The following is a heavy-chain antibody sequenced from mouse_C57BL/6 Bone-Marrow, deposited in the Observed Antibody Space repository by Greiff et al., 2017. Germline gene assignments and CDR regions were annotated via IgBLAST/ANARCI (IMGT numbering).Heavy chain of an antibody. CDR1: GYTFTSYW. CDR2: INPSSGYT. Sequence: VQLQQSGAELVKPGASVKLSCKASGYTFTSYWMHWVNQRPGQGLEWIGYINPSSGYTKYNQNFKDKATLTADKSSSTAYMKLSSLTYEDSAVYYCARTYDYGSSHDYYAMDFWDQGTSVTVSS. J-gene: IGHJ4*01. CDR3: ARTYDYGSSHDYYAMDF. V-gene: IGHV1-7*01. D-gene: IGHD1-1*01.